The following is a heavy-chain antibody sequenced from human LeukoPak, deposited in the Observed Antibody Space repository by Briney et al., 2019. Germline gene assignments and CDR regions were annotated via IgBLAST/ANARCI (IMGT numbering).Heavy chain of an antibody. Sequence: EPSVKVSCKASGYTLKDYYISWVRQAPGQGLEWLGWLNPHSGGTKYAQKSEGWVTLPSDTSTSTAYMELSLLSSDDTGIYYCARGLRISNCLDVWGQGTTVIVSS. CDR1: GYTLKDYY. J-gene: IGHJ6*02. V-gene: IGHV1-2*04. CDR3: ARGLRISNCLDV. CDR2: LNPHSGGT. D-gene: IGHD2-15*01.